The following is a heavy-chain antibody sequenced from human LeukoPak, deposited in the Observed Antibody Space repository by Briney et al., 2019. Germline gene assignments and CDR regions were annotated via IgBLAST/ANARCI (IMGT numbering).Heavy chain of an antibody. Sequence: GGSLRLSCAASGFTFSSYWMSWVRQAPGKGLEWVSSISGSGGSIYYADSVKGRFTISRDNSKNTLYLQMNSLRDEDTAVYYCAKSSYYDASGYYREYYFDYWGQGTLVTVSS. D-gene: IGHD3-22*01. CDR1: GFTFSSYW. CDR3: AKSSYYDASGYYREYYFDY. J-gene: IGHJ4*02. CDR2: ISGSGGSI. V-gene: IGHV3-23*01.